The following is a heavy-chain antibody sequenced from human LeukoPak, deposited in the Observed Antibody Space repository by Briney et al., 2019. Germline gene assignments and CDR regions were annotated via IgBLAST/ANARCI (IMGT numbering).Heavy chain of an antibody. CDR3: AKSHSSRTRDWFDP. V-gene: IGHV3-21*04. D-gene: IGHD6-13*01. Sequence: PGGSLRLSCAASGFTFSSYSMNWVRQAPGKGLEWVSSISSSSSYIYYADSVKGRFTISRDNSKNTLYLQMNSLRAEDTAVYYCAKSHSSRTRDWFDPWGQGTLVTVSS. CDR1: GFTFSSYS. J-gene: IGHJ5*02. CDR2: ISSSSSYI.